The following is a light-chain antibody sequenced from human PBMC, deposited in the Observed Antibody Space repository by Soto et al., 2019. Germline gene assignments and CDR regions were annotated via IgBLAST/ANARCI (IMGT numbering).Light chain of an antibody. CDR2: DAS. V-gene: IGKV1-5*01. CDR1: QSISGW. Sequence: DIQMTQSPSTLSASVGDRVTITCRASQSISGWLAWYQQKPGKAPKLLIYDASSLESGVPSRFSGSGSGTEFTLTISSLQPDDFATYYCQQYNIYSPTFGQGTKLEIK. J-gene: IGKJ2*01. CDR3: QQYNIYSPT.